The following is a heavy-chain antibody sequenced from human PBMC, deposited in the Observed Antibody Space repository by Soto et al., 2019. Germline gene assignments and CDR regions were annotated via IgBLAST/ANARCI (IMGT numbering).Heavy chain of an antibody. J-gene: IGHJ6*03. CDR2: IKSKTDGGTT. CDR3: TTGSDCSSTSCYAPWDYYYYYMDV. V-gene: IGHV3-15*01. Sequence: GGSLRLSCAASGFTFSNAWMSWVRQAPGKGLEWVGRIKSKTDGGTTDYAAPVKGRFTISRDDSKNTLYLQMNSLKTEDTAVYYCTTGSDCSSTSCYAPWDYYYYYMDVWGKGTTVTVSS. D-gene: IGHD2-2*01. CDR1: GFTFSNAW.